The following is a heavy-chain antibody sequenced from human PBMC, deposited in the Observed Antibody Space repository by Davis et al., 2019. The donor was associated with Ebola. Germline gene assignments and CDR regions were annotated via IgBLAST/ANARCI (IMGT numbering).Heavy chain of an antibody. CDR2: INTNTGIP. D-gene: IGHD3-3*01. Sequence: AASVKVSCKASGYTFTRYGMNWMRQAPGQGLEWMGWINTNTGIPTYAQSAQGFTGRFVFSLDTSVSTAYLQISSLTVEDTAVYYCARRASFWSGFYSDYWGQGTLVTVSS. J-gene: IGHJ4*02. V-gene: IGHV7-4-1*02. CDR3: ARRASFWSGFYSDY. CDR1: GYTFTRYG.